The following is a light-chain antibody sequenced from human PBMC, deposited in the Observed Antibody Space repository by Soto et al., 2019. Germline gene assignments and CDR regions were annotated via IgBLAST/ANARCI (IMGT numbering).Light chain of an antibody. Sequence: DIQMTQSPPSLSASVGDRVTITCRASQSIRRFLNWYQQKPGKAPKLLIYAASSLESGVPSRFSGSGSGTGFTLTISSLQPEDFATYHCQQSYITPVTFGQGTRLEIK. V-gene: IGKV1-39*01. CDR2: AAS. CDR3: QQSYITPVT. CDR1: QSIRRF. J-gene: IGKJ5*01.